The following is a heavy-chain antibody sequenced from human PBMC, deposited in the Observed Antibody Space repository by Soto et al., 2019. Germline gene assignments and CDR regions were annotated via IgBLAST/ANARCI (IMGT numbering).Heavy chain of an antibody. J-gene: IGHJ6*02. CDR3: AREDDYGYRYINYGLDV. CDR1: GFTFNIYA. D-gene: IGHD4-17*01. V-gene: IGHV3-30*09. CDR2: ISFDGTKK. Sequence: GGSLRLSCAASGFTFNIYALHWVRQAPGKGLEWVAVISFDGTKKYYSDSVKGRFAISRDNLKNTLYLQMNNLRVEDAALYFCAREDDYGYRYINYGLDVWGQGTTVTVSS.